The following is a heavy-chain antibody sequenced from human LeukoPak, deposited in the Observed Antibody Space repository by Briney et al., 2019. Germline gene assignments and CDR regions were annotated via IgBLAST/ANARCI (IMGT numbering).Heavy chain of an antibody. J-gene: IGHJ4*02. Sequence: SETLSLTCTVSGGSISSSSYYWGWIRQPPGKGLEWIGSIYYSGSTYYNPSLKSRVTISVDTSKNQFSLKLSSVTAADTAVYYCARQESGDILTGYLGWGQGTLVTASS. D-gene: IGHD3-9*01. CDR3: ARQESGDILTGYLG. CDR1: GGSISSSSYY. CDR2: IYYSGST. V-gene: IGHV4-39*01.